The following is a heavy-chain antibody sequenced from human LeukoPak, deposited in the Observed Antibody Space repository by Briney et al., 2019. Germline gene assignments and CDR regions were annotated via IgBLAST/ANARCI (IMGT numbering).Heavy chain of an antibody. CDR2: IYTTGST. Sequence: SETLSLTCTVSGGSISGYYWSWIRQPAGRGLEWIGHIYTTGSTNYNPSLKSRVSMSVDTSNNQFSLRLTSVTAADTAVYYCARGGTKAAATFDYWGQGTLVTVFS. J-gene: IGHJ4*02. CDR3: ARGGTKAAATFDY. CDR1: GGSISGYY. D-gene: IGHD2-2*01. V-gene: IGHV4-4*07.